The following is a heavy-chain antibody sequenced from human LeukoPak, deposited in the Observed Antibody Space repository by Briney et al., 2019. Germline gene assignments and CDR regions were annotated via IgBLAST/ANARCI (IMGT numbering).Heavy chain of an antibody. D-gene: IGHD1-26*01. Sequence: GGSLRLSCAASGFTFSSYSMNWVRQAPGKGLEWVSSISSSSSYIYYADSGKGRFTISRDNAKNSLYLQMNSLRAEDTAVYYCARGALWELLYFDYWGQGTLVTVSS. J-gene: IGHJ4*02. CDR2: ISSSSSYI. CDR1: GFTFSSYS. CDR3: ARGALWELLYFDY. V-gene: IGHV3-21*01.